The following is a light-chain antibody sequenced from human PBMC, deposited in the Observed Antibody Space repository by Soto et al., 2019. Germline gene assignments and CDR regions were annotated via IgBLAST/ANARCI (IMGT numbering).Light chain of an antibody. V-gene: IGKV3-15*01. J-gene: IGKJ1*01. CDR2: DAS. CDR3: QQYNSWPET. Sequence: PGERATLFCRASQSVRSSLAWYQQKPGQAPRLFIYDASTRATGIPARFSGSGSGTEFTLTISSLQSEDFAVYYCQQYNSWPETFGQGTKVDIK. CDR1: QSVRSS.